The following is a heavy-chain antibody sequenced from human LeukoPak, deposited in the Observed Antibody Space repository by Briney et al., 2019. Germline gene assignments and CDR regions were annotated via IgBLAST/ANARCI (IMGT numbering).Heavy chain of an antibody. J-gene: IGHJ4*02. CDR2: IIPIFGTA. V-gene: IGHV1-69*13. Sequence: SVKVSCKASGGTFSSYAISWVRQAPGQGLEWMGGIIPIFGTANYAQKFQGRVTIAADESTSTAYMELSSLRSEDTAVYYCASPGGVVVAATGLGFDYWGQGTLVTVSS. D-gene: IGHD2-15*01. CDR3: ASPGGVVVAATGLGFDY. CDR1: GGTFSSYA.